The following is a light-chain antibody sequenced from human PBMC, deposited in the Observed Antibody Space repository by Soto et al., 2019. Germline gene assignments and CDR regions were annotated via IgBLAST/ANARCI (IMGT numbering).Light chain of an antibody. CDR2: DAS. CDR3: QQRSNWPRT. V-gene: IGKV3-11*01. Sequence: EIVLTQSPATLSLSPGERAILSCRASQSVSSYLAWYQQKPGQAPRLLIYDASNRATCIPARFSGSGSGTDFTLTISSLEPEDFAVYYCQQRSNWPRTFGQGTKVEIK. J-gene: IGKJ1*01. CDR1: QSVSSY.